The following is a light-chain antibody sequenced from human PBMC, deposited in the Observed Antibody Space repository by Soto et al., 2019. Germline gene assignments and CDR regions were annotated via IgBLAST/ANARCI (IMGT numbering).Light chain of an antibody. J-gene: IGKJ4*01. CDR3: QQYNNWPLLT. CDR1: QGIGST. V-gene: IGKV3-15*01. CDR2: DAS. Sequence: IVMTQSPATLSVSPGERATLSCRASQGIGSTLAWYQQKPGQTPRLLIYDASTRATGIPARFSGSGSGTEFTLTISSLQSEDFAVYYCQQYNNWPLLTFGGGTKVDIK.